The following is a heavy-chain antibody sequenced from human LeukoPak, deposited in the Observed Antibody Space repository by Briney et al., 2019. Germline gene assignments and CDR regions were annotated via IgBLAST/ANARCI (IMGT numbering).Heavy chain of an antibody. V-gene: IGHV5-51*01. D-gene: IGHD6-19*01. CDR2: IYPGDSDT. CDR3: ARQGAVAGKVPYYYYGMDV. J-gene: IGHJ6*02. Sequence: GESLKISCKVSGYRFTSYWIGWVRQMPGKGLEWMGIIYPGDSDTRYSPSFQGQVTISADKSISTAYLQWSSLKASDTAMYYCARQGAVAGKVPYYYYGMDVWGQGTTVTVSS. CDR1: GYRFTSYW.